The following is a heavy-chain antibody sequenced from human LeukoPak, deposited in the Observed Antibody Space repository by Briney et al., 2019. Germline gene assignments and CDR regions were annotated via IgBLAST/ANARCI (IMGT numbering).Heavy chain of an antibody. CDR1: GYTFTSYY. CDR2: INPSGGST. J-gene: IGHJ6*02. V-gene: IGHV1-46*01. Sequence: ASVKVSCTASGYTFTSYYMHWVRQAPGQGLEWMGIINPSGGSTSYAQKFQGRVTMTRDTSTSTVYMELSSLRSEDTAVYYCARGGYSWSYYYYYGMDVRGQGTTVTVSS. CDR3: ARGGYSWSYYYYYGMDV. D-gene: IGHD5-18*01.